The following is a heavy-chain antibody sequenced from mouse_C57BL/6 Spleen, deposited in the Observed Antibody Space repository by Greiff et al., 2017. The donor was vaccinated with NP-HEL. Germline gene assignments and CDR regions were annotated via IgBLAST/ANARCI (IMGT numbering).Heavy chain of an antibody. CDR1: GFSLTSYG. D-gene: IGHD2-2*01. V-gene: IGHV2-2*01. J-gene: IGHJ2*01. Sequence: QVHVKQSGPGLVQPSQSLSITCTVSGFSLTSYGVHWVRQSPGKGLEWLGVIWSGGSTDYNAAFISRLSISKDNSKSQVFFKMNSLQADDTAIYYCASVYGYDEGGYFDYWGQGTTLTVSS. CDR2: IWSGGST. CDR3: ASVYGYDEGGYFDY.